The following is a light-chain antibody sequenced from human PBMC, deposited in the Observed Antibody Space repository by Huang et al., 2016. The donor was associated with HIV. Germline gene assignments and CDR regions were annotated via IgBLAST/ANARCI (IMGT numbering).Light chain of an antibody. Sequence: EIVLTQSPATLSLSPGERATLSCRASQSVSSYLAWYQQKPGQAPRLLIYDAANRATSIPARFRGSGSGTDFTLTISSLEPEDCAVYYCQQRSNWPPWTFGQGTKVKIK. V-gene: IGKV3-11*01. J-gene: IGKJ1*01. CDR1: QSVSSY. CDR3: QQRSNWPPWT. CDR2: DAA.